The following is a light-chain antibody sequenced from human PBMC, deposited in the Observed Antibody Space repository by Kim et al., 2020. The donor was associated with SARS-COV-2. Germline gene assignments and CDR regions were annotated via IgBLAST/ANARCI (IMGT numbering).Light chain of an antibody. V-gene: IGKV3-20*01. CDR2: GVS. Sequence: LSPREKGHPSRRGSQSVYRNYFSWEQEKTCQTPRLLIYGVSSRATGIPDRFSGSGSGTDFTLTISRLEPEDFAVYYCQQYGSSPRFGGGTKVDIK. J-gene: IGKJ4*01. CDR3: QQYGSSPR. CDR1: QSVYRNY.